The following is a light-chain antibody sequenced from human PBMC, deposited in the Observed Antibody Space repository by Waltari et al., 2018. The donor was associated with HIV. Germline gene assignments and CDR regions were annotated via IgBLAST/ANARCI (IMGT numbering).Light chain of an antibody. CDR1: ASDIGYFDY. Sequence: QSALTQPRSVSGSPGQSVTISCTGTASDIGYFDYVSWYQQYPGKAPKVIIDEVVQRPSGVPDRFTASKSGITASLTISGLQDEDEADYYCCSYAGTYTYVFGSGTTVTV. CDR3: CSYAGTYTYV. J-gene: IGLJ1*01. CDR2: EVV. V-gene: IGLV2-11*01.